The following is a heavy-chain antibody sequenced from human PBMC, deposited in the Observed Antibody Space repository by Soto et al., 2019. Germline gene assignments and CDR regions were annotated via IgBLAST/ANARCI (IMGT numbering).Heavy chain of an antibody. D-gene: IGHD1-26*01. CDR2: ITAYNAKT. Sequence: QVQLVQSGAEVKKPGASVKVSCQGYTFTSHGLSWVRQAPGHGLEWMGWITAYNAKTNYAQKLQGRVTMTTDTSTSTAYMELRSLRSDDTAVYYCARRASENSDAFDIWGQGTMVTVSS. V-gene: IGHV1-18*04. CDR3: ARRASENSDAFDI. CDR1: YTFTSHG. J-gene: IGHJ3*02.